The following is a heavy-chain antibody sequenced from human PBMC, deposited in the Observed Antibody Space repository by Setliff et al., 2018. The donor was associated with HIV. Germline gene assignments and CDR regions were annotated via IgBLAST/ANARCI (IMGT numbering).Heavy chain of an antibody. Sequence: SEILCLTCTDSGGSNWNYYWSWLRQSPGKWLEWFATIYDSGSTYYNPSLKSRVTKSTNTSKNQFSLKVRAVTAADTAVYYCARQVTVVGSFETAAGSFNYWGPGTLVTVSS. V-gene: IGHV4-39*01. CDR3: ARQVTVVGSFETAAGSFNY. CDR2: IYDSGST. J-gene: IGHJ4*02. CDR1: GGSNWNYY. D-gene: IGHD2-21*01.